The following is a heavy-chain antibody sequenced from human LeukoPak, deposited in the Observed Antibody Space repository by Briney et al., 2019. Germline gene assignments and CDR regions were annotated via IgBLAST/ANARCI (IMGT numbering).Heavy chain of an antibody. CDR2: ISSSGSTI. CDR1: GFTFSSYE. D-gene: IGHD1-26*01. V-gene: IGHV3-48*03. CDR3: ARDQVGATTYYYYGMDV. Sequence: GGSLRLSCAASGFTFSSYETNWVRQAPGKGLEWVSYISSSGSTIYYADSVKGRFTISRDNAKNSLYLQMNSLRAEDTAVYYCARDQVGATTYYYYGMDVWGQGTTVTVSS. J-gene: IGHJ6*02.